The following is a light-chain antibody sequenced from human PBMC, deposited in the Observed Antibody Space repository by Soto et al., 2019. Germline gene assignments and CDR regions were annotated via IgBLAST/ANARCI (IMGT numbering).Light chain of an antibody. CDR3: HQYNYWPGT. CDR2: GAS. V-gene: IGKV3-15*01. Sequence: LMTQSPAILSVSPGERVTLSCRASQDVGINLAWYQQKPGHAPRLVVYGASTRATAFPARFSSSGSGTEFTLTISSLQSEDLAVYYCHQYNYWPGTFGQGTKLEIK. CDR1: QDVGIN. J-gene: IGKJ2*01.